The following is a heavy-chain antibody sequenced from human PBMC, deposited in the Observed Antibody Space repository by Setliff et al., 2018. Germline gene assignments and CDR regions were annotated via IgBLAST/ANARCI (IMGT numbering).Heavy chain of an antibody. CDR1: GYTFLNYD. D-gene: IGHD3-10*01. CDR3: ARGRAHYYFSGSFMDY. Sequence: ASVKVSCKASGYTFLNYDIHWVRQAPGQGLEWMGWMNAGNGNTEYSQKFKGRVTLSRDTSANIAYMELRSLTSEDTAVYYCARGRAHYYFSGSFMDYWGQGTPVT. J-gene: IGHJ4*02. V-gene: IGHV1-3*01. CDR2: MNAGNGNT.